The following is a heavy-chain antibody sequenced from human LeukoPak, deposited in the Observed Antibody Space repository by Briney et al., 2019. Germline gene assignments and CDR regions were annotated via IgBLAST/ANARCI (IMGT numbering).Heavy chain of an antibody. D-gene: IGHD2-15*01. CDR2: ISSSGSTI. J-gene: IGHJ6*04. Sequence: GGSLRLSCAASGFTFSSYEMNWVRQAPGKGLEWDSYISSSGSTIYYADSVKGRFTISRDNAKNSLYLQMNSLRAEDTAVYYCARGGLLHYGMDVWGKGTTVTVSS. CDR1: GFTFSSYE. CDR3: ARGGLLHYGMDV. V-gene: IGHV3-48*03.